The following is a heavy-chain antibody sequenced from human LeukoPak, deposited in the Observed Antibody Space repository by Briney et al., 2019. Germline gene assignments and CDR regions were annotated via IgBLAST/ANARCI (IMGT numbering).Heavy chain of an antibody. CDR3: ARGSPMLRGPLVIYYFDF. J-gene: IGHJ4*02. D-gene: IGHD3-10*01. Sequence: PGGSLRLSCAASDFSFITYAMSWVRQAPGKGLEWVSTISGGGDATYYADSVKGRFTISRDNSKNTLYLQMNSLRVEDTAVYYCARGSPMLRGPLVIYYFDFWGQGTLVTVSS. CDR1: DFSFITYA. V-gene: IGHV3-23*01. CDR2: ISGGGDAT.